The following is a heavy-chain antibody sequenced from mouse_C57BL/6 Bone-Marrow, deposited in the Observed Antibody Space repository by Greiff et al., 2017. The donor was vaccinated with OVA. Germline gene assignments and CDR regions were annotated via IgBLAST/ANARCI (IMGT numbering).Heavy chain of an antibody. CDR1: GYTFTDYY. Sequence: QVQLKQSGAELVRPGASVKLSCKASGYTFTDYYINWVKQRPGQGLEWIARIYPGSGNTYYNEKFKGKATLTAEKSSSTAYMQLSSLTSEDSAVYFCARSLYYYRTFDVWGTGTTVTVSS. V-gene: IGHV1-76*01. J-gene: IGHJ1*03. D-gene: IGHD1-1*01. CDR2: IYPGSGNT. CDR3: ARSLYYYRTFDV.